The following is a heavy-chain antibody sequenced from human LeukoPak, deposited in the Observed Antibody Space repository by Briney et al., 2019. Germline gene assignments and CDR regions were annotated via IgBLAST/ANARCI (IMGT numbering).Heavy chain of an antibody. D-gene: IGHD3-3*01. J-gene: IGHJ6*03. CDR3: ARAVGTIFGVVSYYYYYMDV. Sequence: SQTLSLTCTVSGGSISSGSYYWSWIRQPAGKGLEWMGRIYTSGSTNYNPSLKSRVTISVDTSKNQFSLKLSSVTAADTAVYYCARAVGTIFGVVSYYYYYMDVWGKGTTVTVSS. CDR1: GGSISSGSYY. CDR2: IYTSGST. V-gene: IGHV4-61*02.